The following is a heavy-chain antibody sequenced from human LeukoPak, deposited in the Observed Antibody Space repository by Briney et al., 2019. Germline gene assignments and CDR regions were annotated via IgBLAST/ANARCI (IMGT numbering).Heavy chain of an antibody. V-gene: IGHV4-39*01. CDR2: IYYSGST. CDR1: GGSISSSSYY. J-gene: IGHJ4*02. CDR3: ARRTYQLYNTYDY. Sequence: SETLSLTCTVSGGSISSSSYYWGWIRQPPGKGLEWIGSIYYSGSTYYNPSLKSRVTISVDTSKNQFSLKLSSVTAADTAVYYCARRTYQLYNTYDYWGQGTLVTVSS. D-gene: IGHD2-2*01.